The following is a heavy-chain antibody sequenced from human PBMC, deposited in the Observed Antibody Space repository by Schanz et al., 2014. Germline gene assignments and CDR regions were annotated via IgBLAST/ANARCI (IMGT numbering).Heavy chain of an antibody. J-gene: IGHJ5*02. CDR2: IKSKTDGETT. CDR1: GFTFSSYA. V-gene: IGHV3-15*01. D-gene: IGHD6-13*01. Sequence: EVQLVESGGGLVQPGGSLRLSCAASGFTFSSYAMSWVRQAPGKGLEWLGRIKSKTDGETTDYAAPVKGRFSISRDDSQSTLYLQMNSLKIEDTAVYYCATASSPVREAGAGSSFHLWGQGTLVTV. CDR3: ATASSPVREAGAGSSFHL.